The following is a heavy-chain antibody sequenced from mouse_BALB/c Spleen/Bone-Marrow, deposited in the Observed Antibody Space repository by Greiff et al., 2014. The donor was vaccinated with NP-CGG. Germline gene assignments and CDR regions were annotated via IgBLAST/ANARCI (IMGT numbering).Heavy chain of an antibody. CDR2: IYPGDGET. CDR1: GYPFSSYW. J-gene: IGHJ2*01. CDR3: ARKYGDY. V-gene: IGHV1-80*01. D-gene: IGHD2-10*02. Sequence: VQLQQSGAELVRPGSSVKISCKAFGYPFSSYWMSWVKQRPGQGLEWIGQIYPGDGETNYNGKFKGNATLTADKSSSTAYMQLISLTSEDSAVYFCARKYGDYWGQGTTLTVSS.